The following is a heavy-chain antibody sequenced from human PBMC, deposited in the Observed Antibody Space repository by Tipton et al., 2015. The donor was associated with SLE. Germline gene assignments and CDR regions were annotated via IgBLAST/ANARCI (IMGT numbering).Heavy chain of an antibody. CDR2: LHHSGRS. Sequence: TLSLTCTVSRYSISGGYYWGWIRQPPGKGLEWIGCLHHSGRSYYSPSLKSRVSISLDTSKNQFSLKLSSVTAADTAVYYCASLGMAVAGDWYFDLWGRGTLVTVSS. CDR1: RYSISGGYY. J-gene: IGHJ2*01. D-gene: IGHD6-19*01. CDR3: ASLGMAVAGDWYFDL. V-gene: IGHV4-38-2*02.